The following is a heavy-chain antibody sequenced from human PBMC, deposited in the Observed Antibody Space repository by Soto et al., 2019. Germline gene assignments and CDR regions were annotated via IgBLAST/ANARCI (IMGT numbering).Heavy chain of an antibody. CDR3: ARVSEEVNSSSWYPFDY. J-gene: IGHJ4*02. CDR1: GGSISSGGYY. V-gene: IGHV4-31*03. CDR2: IYYSGST. D-gene: IGHD6-13*01. Sequence: PSETLSLTYTVSGGSISSGGYYWSWIRQHPGKGLEWIGYIYYSGSTYYNPSLKSRVTISVDTSKNQFSLKLSSVTAADTAVYYCARVSEEVNSSSWYPFDYWGQGTLVTVSS.